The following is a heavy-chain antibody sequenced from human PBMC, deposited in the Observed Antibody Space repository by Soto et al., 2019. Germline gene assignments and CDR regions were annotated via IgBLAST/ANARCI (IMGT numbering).Heavy chain of an antibody. CDR1: GGSISSGGYY. Sequence: SETLSLTCTVSGGSISSGGYYWSWIRQHPGKGLEWIGYIYYSGSTYYNPSLKSRVTISVDTSKNQFSLKLSSVTAADTAVYYCASCDYDFWSGNPNWFDPWGQGTLVTVSS. CDR2: IYYSGST. J-gene: IGHJ5*02. V-gene: IGHV4-31*03. CDR3: ASCDYDFWSGNPNWFDP. D-gene: IGHD3-3*01.